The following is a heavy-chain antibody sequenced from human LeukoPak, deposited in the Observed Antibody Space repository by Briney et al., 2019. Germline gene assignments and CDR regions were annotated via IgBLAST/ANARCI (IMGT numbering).Heavy chain of an antibody. CDR2: IYYSGST. D-gene: IGHD1-26*01. CDR3: ARGVGATSYFDY. Sequence: SETLSLTCTVSGGSISSYYWSWIRRPPGKGLEWIGYIYYSGSTNYNPSLKSRVTISVDTSKNQFSLKLSSVTAADTAVYYCARGVGATSYFDYWGQGTLATVSS. CDR1: GGSISSYY. V-gene: IGHV4-59*01. J-gene: IGHJ4*02.